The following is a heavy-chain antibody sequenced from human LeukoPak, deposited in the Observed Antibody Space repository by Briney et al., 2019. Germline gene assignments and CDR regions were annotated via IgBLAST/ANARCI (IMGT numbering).Heavy chain of an antibody. J-gene: IGHJ4*02. V-gene: IGHV4-34*01. CDR3: ARRRWGYGSGSYDY. Sequence: PSETLSLPCSVYGGSFSVYYWTWIRPPPGKGLEWIGEINHSGSTTNYNPSLKNRVTISVDMYKNQFSLKLISVSAADAAVYYCARRRWGYGSGSYDYWGQGTLVTVSS. CDR1: GGSFSVYY. CDR2: INHSGSTT. D-gene: IGHD3-10*01.